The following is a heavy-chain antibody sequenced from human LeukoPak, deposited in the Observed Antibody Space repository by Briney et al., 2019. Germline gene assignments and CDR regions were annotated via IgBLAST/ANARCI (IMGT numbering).Heavy chain of an antibody. CDR3: ARDPPMTTDFALDV. V-gene: IGHV3-66*01. CDR1: GFTVSSNY. Sequence: GGSLRLSCAASGFTVSSNYMSWIRQAPGKGLEWVSFIYTTGRTYYADSVKGRFTISRDDSKNTVFLQMNSLRDEDTAVYYCARDPPMTTDFALDVWGQGTTVTVSS. D-gene: IGHD4-11*01. CDR2: IYTTGRT. J-gene: IGHJ6*02.